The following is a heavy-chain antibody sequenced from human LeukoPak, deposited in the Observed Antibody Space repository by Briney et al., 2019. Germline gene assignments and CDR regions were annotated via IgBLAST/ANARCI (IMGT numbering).Heavy chain of an antibody. CDR1: GGSISSGGYS. J-gene: IGHJ4*02. CDR3: ATSYGSYVVDY. Sequence: NPSETLSLTCAVSGGSISSGGYSWSWIRQPPGKGLEWIGYIYHSGSTYYNPSLKSRVTISVDRSKNQFSLKLSSVTAADTAVYYCATSYGSYVVDYWGQGTLVIVSS. CDR2: IYHSGST. D-gene: IGHD2-15*01. V-gene: IGHV4-30-2*01.